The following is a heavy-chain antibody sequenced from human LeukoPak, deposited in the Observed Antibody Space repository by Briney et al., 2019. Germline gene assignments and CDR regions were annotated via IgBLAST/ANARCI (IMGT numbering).Heavy chain of an antibody. D-gene: IGHD2-8*01. CDR2: INPNSGGT. J-gene: IGHJ3*02. V-gene: IGHV1-2*02. CDR3: ARDRNGVAPLVI. Sequence: EASVKVSCKASGYTFTGYYMHWVRQAPGQGLEWMGWINPNSGGTNYAQKFQGGVTMTRDTSISTAYMELSRLRSDDTAVYYCARDRNGVAPLVIWGQGTMVTVSS. CDR1: GYTFTGYY.